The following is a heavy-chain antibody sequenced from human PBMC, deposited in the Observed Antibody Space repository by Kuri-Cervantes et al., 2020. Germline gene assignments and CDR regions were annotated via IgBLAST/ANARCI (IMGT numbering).Heavy chain of an antibody. CDR2: IYYSGST. D-gene: IGHD6-13*01. J-gene: IGHJ6*02. CDR1: GGSISSYY. Sequence: SETLSLTCTVSGGSISSYYWSWIRQPPGKGLEWIGYIYYSGSTNYNPSLKSRVTISVDTSKNQFSLKLGSVTAADTAVYYCAKEIESSWYLTHYYYYGMDVWGQGTTVTVSS. CDR3: AKEIESSWYLTHYYYYGMDV. V-gene: IGHV4-59*01.